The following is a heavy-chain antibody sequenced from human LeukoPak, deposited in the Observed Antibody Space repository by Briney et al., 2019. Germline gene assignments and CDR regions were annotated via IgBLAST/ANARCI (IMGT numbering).Heavy chain of an antibody. CDR3: ARGSTDIVVVPAAIGGFDY. CDR2: INHSGST. J-gene: IGHJ4*02. D-gene: IGHD2-2*01. V-gene: IGHV4-34*01. Sequence: KPSETLSLTCAVYGGSFSGYYWSWIRQPPGKGLEWIGEINHSGSTNYNPTLKSRVTISVDTSKNQFSLKLSSVTAADTAVYYCARGSTDIVVVPAAIGGFDYWGQGTLVTVSS. CDR1: GGSFSGYY.